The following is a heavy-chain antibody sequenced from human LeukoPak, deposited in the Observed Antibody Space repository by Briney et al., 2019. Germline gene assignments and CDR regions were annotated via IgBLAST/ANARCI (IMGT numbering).Heavy chain of an antibody. CDR1: GFTFSSYG. J-gene: IGHJ5*02. D-gene: IGHD5-24*01. CDR3: ARSTIPRPNWFDP. Sequence: GGSLRLSCAASGFTFSSYGMHWVRQAPGKGLEWVAFIRYDGSNKYYADSVKGRFTISRDNSKNTLYLQMNSLRAEDTAVYYCARSTIPRPNWFDPWGQGTLVTVSS. CDR2: IRYDGSNK. V-gene: IGHV3-30*02.